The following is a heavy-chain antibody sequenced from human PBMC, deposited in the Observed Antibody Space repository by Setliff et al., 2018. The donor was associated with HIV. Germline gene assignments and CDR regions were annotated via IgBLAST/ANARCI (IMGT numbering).Heavy chain of an antibody. CDR3: AREGITGTTLHPY. V-gene: IGHV1-46*01. CDR1: GHSFTTYF. J-gene: IGHJ4*02. D-gene: IGHD1-7*01. Sequence: ASVKVSCKASGHSFTTYFLHWVRQAPGQGLEWMGMINPSGGEPSYAQRFQGRVTMTRDNAKNSVHLQMNSLRVEDTAVYYCAREGITGTTLHPYWGQGTLVTVSS. CDR2: INPSGGEP.